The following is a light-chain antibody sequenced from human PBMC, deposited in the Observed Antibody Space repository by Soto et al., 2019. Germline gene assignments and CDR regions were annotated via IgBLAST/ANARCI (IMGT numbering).Light chain of an antibody. J-gene: IGKJ2*01. CDR3: QQYYSDPYT. CDR2: KAS. CDR1: QNINNW. Sequence: VLMTQSPSTLSASVGDRVIITCRASQNINNWLAWYQQKPGQPPKLLIYKASILEGGVPSSFSGSGSGTEFTLTISSLQPDDFATYFCQQYYSDPYTFGQGTNLEIK. V-gene: IGKV1-5*03.